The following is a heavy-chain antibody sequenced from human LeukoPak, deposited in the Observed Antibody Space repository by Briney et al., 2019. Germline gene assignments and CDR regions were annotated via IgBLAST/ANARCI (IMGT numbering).Heavy chain of an antibody. D-gene: IGHD5-24*01. CDR3: ARGAYVEMGTIDGHFDY. CDR2: IYFSGNL. V-gene: IGHV4-31*01. J-gene: IGHJ4*02. Sequence: PSETLSLTCTISGDSFSSGAYWSWSRPYQGKGQGWVGYIYFSGNLPYHPSLHTPVLISPVTSNTHFSLRLISVTAADTAVYYCARGAYVEMGTIDGHFDYWGQGTLVTVSP. CDR1: GDSFSSGAY.